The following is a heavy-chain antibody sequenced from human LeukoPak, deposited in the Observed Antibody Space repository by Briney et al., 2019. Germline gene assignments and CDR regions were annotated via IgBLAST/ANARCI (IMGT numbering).Heavy chain of an antibody. CDR2: ISAYNGNT. J-gene: IGHJ4*02. CDR3: ARVGALGSGSYYTDFDY. D-gene: IGHD3-10*01. CDR1: GYTFTSYG. Sequence: GASVKVSCKASGYTFTSYGISWVRQAPGQGLEWMGWISAYNGNTNYPQKLQGRVTMTTDTSTSTAYMELRSLRSDDTAVYYCARVGALGSGSYYTDFDYWGQGTLVTVSS. V-gene: IGHV1-18*04.